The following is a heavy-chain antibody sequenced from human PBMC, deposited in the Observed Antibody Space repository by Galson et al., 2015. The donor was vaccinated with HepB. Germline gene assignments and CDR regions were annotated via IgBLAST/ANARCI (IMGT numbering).Heavy chain of an antibody. V-gene: IGHV1-18*04. Sequence: SVKVSCKASGNTFTRYGINWVRQAPGQGLEWMGWISAYNGKTDYTQRLQDRVTMTTDTSTKTAYMELRSLRSDDTGMYYCARAVRLVDSGSGAYDAVGIWGQGTMVTVSS. D-gene: IGHD2-15*01. J-gene: IGHJ3*02. CDR3: ARAVRLVDSGSGAYDAVGI. CDR1: GNTFTRYG. CDR2: ISAYNGKT.